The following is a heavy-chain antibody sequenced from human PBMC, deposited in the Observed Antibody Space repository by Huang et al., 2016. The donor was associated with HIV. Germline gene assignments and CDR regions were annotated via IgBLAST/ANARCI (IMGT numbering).Heavy chain of an antibody. CDR3: TTDIPAAGTGVY. Sequence: EVQLVESGGGLVKPGGSLRLSCAASGLTFRNAWMSWVRQAPGKGLEWVGRIQSKTDGGTTDDAAPVKGRFSISRDDSKNTLFLQMKSLRSEDTAVYYCTTDIPAAGTGVYWGQGTLVTVSS. CDR2: IQSKTDGGTT. D-gene: IGHD6-13*01. J-gene: IGHJ4*02. CDR1: GLTFRNAW. V-gene: IGHV3-15*01.